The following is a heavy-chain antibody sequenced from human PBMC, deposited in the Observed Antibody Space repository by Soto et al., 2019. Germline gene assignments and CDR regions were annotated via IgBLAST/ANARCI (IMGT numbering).Heavy chain of an antibody. CDR2: INHSGST. D-gene: IGHD2-2*01. J-gene: IGHJ6*02. V-gene: IGHV4-34*01. CDR3: ARGKSTSLSYYYYGMDV. CDR1: GGSFSGYY. Sequence: QVQLQQWGAGLLKPSETLSLTCAVYGGSFSGYYWSWIRQPPGKGLEWIGEINHSGSTNYNPSLKSRVTISVDTSKTQFSLKLSSVTAADTAVYYCARGKSTSLSYYYYGMDVWGQGTTVTVSS.